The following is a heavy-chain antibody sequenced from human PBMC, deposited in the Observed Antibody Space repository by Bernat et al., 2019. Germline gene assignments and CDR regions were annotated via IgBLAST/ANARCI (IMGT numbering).Heavy chain of an antibody. Sequence: QVQLVESGGGVVQPGRSLRLSCAASGFTFSSYGMHWVRQAPGKGLEWVAVISYDGSNKYYADSVKGRFTISRDNSKNTLYLQMNSLRAEDTAVYYCAKVGGKDCGGDCYYDYWGQGTLVTVSS. CDR2: ISYDGSNK. J-gene: IGHJ4*02. CDR3: AKVGGKDCGGDCYYDY. V-gene: IGHV3-30*18. D-gene: IGHD2-21*01. CDR1: GFTFSSYG.